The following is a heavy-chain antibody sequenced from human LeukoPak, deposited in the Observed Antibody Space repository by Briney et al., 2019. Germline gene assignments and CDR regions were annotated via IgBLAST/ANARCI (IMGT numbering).Heavy chain of an antibody. Sequence: SETLSLTWTVSGGSISSSSYYWGWIRQPPGKGLEWIGSIYYSGSTYYNPSLKSRVTISVDTSKNQFSLKLSSVTAADTAVYYCARHTIRGYDVSSFDYWGQGTLVTVSS. CDR2: IYYSGST. J-gene: IGHJ4*02. V-gene: IGHV4-39*01. CDR3: ARHTIRGYDVSSFDY. CDR1: GGSISSSSYY. D-gene: IGHD5-12*01.